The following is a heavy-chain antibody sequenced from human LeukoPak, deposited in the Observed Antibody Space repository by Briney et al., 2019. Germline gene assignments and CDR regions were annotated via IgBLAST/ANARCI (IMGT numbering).Heavy chain of an antibody. V-gene: IGHV4-30-4*08. CDR1: Y. CDR2: IYYSGST. J-gene: IGHJ6*03. CDR3: ARADYDYSPLADYYMDV. D-gene: IGHD4-11*01. Sequence: YWIGWVRQMPGKGLEWIGYIYYSGSTYYNPSLKSRVTISVDTSKNQFSLKLSSVTAADTAVYYCARADYDYSPLADYYMDVWGKGTTVTVSS.